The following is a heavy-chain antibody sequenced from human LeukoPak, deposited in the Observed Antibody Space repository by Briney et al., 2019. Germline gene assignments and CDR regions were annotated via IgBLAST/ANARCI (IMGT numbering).Heavy chain of an antibody. CDR1: GFTFDDYA. CDR3: AKDWKQWLGQGWFDP. J-gene: IGHJ5*02. V-gene: IGHV3-9*01. D-gene: IGHD6-19*01. Sequence: GGSLRLSCAASGFTFDDYAMHWVRPAPGKGLEGVSGISWNSGSIGYADSVEGRFTISRDNAKNSLYLQMSSLRAEDTALYYCAKDWKQWLGQGWFDPWGQGTLVTVSS. CDR2: ISWNSGSI.